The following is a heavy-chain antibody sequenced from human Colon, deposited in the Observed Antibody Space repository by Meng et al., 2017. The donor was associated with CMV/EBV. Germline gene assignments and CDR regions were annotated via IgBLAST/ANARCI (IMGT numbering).Heavy chain of an antibody. Sequence: GESLKISCAASGVILGDYVMHWVRQAPGKGLEWVAFISSAGTNTNYAGAVKGRFTFSRDNSRNILYLQMNNLRPDDTAVYYCARGGGLDTLAAFDIWGQGTMVTVSS. CDR3: ARGGGLDTLAAFDI. CDR1: GVILGDYV. V-gene: IGHV3-30-3*01. D-gene: IGHD1-1*01. CDR2: ISSAGTNT. J-gene: IGHJ3*02.